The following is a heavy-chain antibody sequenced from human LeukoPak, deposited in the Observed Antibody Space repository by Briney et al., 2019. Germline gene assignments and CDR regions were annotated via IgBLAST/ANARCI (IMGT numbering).Heavy chain of an antibody. CDR2: IIPIFGTA. D-gene: IGHD6-19*01. Sequence: ASVKVSCKASGGTFSSYAISWVRQAPGQGLEWMGGIIPIFGTANYAQKFQGRVTITADESTSTAYMELRSLRSDDTAVYYCARGPSSGWHKADYWGQGTLVTVSS. CDR1: GGTFSSYA. J-gene: IGHJ4*02. CDR3: ARGPSSGWHKADY. V-gene: IGHV1-69*13.